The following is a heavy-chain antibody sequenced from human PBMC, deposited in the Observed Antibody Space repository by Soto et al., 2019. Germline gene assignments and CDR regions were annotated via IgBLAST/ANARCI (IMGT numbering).Heavy chain of an antibody. Sequence: QVQLVQSGAEVKKPGASLKVSCKASGYTFTSYGWVRHAPGQGLEWIGWISGSNDNTNYAQKLQGRVTMTTDTSKSTAYMELRSLRSDDTAVYYCARVRAAPGSYYFDYWGQGTLVTVSS. D-gene: IGHD6-13*01. CDR2: ISGSNDNT. CDR3: ARVRAAPGSYYFDY. J-gene: IGHJ4*02. V-gene: IGHV1-18*01. CDR1: GYTFTSYG.